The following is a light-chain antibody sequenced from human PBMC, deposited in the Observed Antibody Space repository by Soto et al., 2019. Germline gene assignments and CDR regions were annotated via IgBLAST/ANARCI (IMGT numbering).Light chain of an antibody. J-gene: IGKJ4*01. CDR1: QSLLNSNGYNY. Sequence: IVLTQSPLSLPVTPGEPASISCRSSQSLLNSNGYNYLDWYLQKPGQSPQVLIYLGSNRASGVPDRFSGSGSGTDFTLKISRVEAEDVGVYYCRQGLATPITFVGGTKVDIK. CDR2: LGS. V-gene: IGKV2-28*01. CDR3: RQGLATPIT.